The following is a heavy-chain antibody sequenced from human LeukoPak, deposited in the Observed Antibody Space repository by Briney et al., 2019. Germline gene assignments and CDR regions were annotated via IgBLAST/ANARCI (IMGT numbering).Heavy chain of an antibody. CDR1: GFTFSRNW. Sequence: GGSLRLSCAASGFTFSRNWMTWVRQAPGKGLEWVAVISYDGSNKYYADSVKGRFTISRDNSKNTLYLQMNSLRAEDTAVYYCARDAYYYDSSGYYGGWFDPWGQGTLVTVSS. J-gene: IGHJ5*02. D-gene: IGHD3-22*01. CDR2: ISYDGSNK. V-gene: IGHV3-30-3*01. CDR3: ARDAYYYDSSGYYGGWFDP.